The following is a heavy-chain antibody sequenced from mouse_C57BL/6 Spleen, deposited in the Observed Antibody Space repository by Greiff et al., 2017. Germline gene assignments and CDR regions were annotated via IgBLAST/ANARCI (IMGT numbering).Heavy chain of an antibody. CDR3: ARYSNYGYFDV. Sequence: VQLQQPGAELVKPGASVKMSCKASGYTFTSYWITWVKQRPGQGLEWIGDIYPGSGSTNYNEKFKSKATLTVDKSSSTAYMQLSSLTSEDSAVYDCARYSNYGYFDVWGTGTTVTVSS. V-gene: IGHV1-55*01. CDR1: GYTFTSYW. D-gene: IGHD2-5*01. CDR2: IYPGSGST. J-gene: IGHJ1*03.